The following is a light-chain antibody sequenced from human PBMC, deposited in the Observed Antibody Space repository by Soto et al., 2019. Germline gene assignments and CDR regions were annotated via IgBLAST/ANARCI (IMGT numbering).Light chain of an antibody. CDR3: QQYGNSPQT. CDR2: GAS. CDR1: QSVSNNY. Sequence: EIVLTQSPCTLSLSPGERATLSCRASQSVSNNYLAWYQHKPGQAPRLLIYGASTRATGIPDRFSGSGSGTDFTLTIARLEPGDFAVYYCQQYGNSPQTVGQGTKV. J-gene: IGKJ1*01. V-gene: IGKV3-20*01.